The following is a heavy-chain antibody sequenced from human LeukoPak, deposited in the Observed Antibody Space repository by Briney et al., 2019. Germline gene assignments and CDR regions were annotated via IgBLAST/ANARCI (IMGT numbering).Heavy chain of an antibody. CDR3: VRGRGYSTFDY. Sequence: GGSLRLSCEASGFVFGHSWMSWVRQAPGKGLEWVANINLDGSEINYLDSLTGRLTISRDNAKDSLYLQMNGLRAEDTAVYFCVRGRGYSTFDYWGQGTLVTVSS. D-gene: IGHD3-22*01. J-gene: IGHJ4*02. CDR1: GFVFGHSW. CDR2: INLDGSEI. V-gene: IGHV3-7*03.